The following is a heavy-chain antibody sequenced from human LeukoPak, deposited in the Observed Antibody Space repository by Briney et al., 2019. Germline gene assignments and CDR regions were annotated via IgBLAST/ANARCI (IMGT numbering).Heavy chain of an antibody. D-gene: IGHD3-16*01. CDR2: VVGSASTT. CDR1: GFTFSNFA. Sequence: GGSLRLSCAASGFTFSNFAMSWVRQAPGKGLEWVSGVVGSASTTYYAESVRGRVTISRDNSKNTLYLQMNSLRAEDTAVYYCAKPEWGSYPYYFDYWGQGTLVTVSS. V-gene: IGHV3-23*01. CDR3: AKPEWGSYPYYFDY. J-gene: IGHJ4*02.